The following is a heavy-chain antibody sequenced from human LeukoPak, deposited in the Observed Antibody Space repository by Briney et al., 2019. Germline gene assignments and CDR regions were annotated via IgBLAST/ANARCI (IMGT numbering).Heavy chain of an antibody. CDR1: GCTFTGNY. CDR3: APGPGWFDP. V-gene: IGHV1-2*06. CDR2: INPNSGGT. Sequence: GASVKVSCKXSGCTFTGNYMHWVRQAPGQGLEWMGRINPNSGGTNYAQKFQGRVTMTRDTSISTAYMELSRLTSDDTAVYYCAPGPGWFDPWGQGTLVTVSS. D-gene: IGHD7-27*01. J-gene: IGHJ5*02.